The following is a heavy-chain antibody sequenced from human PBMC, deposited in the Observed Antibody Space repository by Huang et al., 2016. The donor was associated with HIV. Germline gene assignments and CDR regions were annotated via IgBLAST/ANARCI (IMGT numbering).Heavy chain of an antibody. V-gene: IGHV7-4-1*02. J-gene: IGHJ4*02. Sequence: QVQLVQSGSELKKPGASVKVSCKASGYTFSNYAVNWVRQAPGQRPEWMGWINTYTGHPTDAQGLRGRFVLSLDSSVSTTYLQISSLKAEDTAVYYCAREDRVSGDYWGQGTLVTVSS. CDR3: AREDRVSGDY. CDR2: INTYTGHP. CDR1: GYTFSNYA.